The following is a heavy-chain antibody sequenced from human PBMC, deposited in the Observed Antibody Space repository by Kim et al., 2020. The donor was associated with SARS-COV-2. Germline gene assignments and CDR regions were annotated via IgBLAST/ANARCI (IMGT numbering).Heavy chain of an antibody. D-gene: IGHD7-27*01. CDR1: GGTFSSYA. CDR3: TRMNWDHSLFEHF. Sequence: SVKVSCKAFGGTFSSYAISWVRQAPGQGLEWMGRIIPVIGITNYAQRFQGRVTIIADKSTSTTYMELSSLRSEDTAVYYCTRMNWDHSLFEHFWGQGTLVTVSS. V-gene: IGHV1-69*04. CDR2: IIPVIGIT. J-gene: IGHJ4*02.